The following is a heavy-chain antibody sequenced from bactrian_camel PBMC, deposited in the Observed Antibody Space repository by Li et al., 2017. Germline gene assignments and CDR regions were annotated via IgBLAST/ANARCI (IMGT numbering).Heavy chain of an antibody. V-gene: IGHV3S40*01. CDR1: GYTSSTNC. CDR2: IATGSGNT. CDR3: AARGPYCYTKLSVRDFTY. Sequence: VQLVESGGGSVEAGGSLRLSCTASGYTSSTNCFGWFRQAPGKEREGVARIATGSGNTYYADSVKGRFTISQDNAKNTVYLQMNSLKPEDTAMYYCAARGPYCYTKLSVRDFTYWGQGTQVTVS. D-gene: IGHD2*01. J-gene: IGHJ6*01.